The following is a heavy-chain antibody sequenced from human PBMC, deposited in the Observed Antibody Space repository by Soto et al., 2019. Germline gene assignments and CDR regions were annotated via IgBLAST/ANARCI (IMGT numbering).Heavy chain of an antibody. V-gene: IGHV1-69*13. CDR3: ARSGFPGIAAY. J-gene: IGHJ4*02. CDR2: IIPIFGTA. D-gene: IGHD6-13*01. CDR1: GGTFSSYA. Sequence: GASVKLSCKASGGTFSSYAISWVRQAPGQGLEWMGGIIPIFGTANYAQKFQGRVTITADESTSTAYMELSSLRSEDTAVYYCARSGFPGIAAYWGQGTLVTVSS.